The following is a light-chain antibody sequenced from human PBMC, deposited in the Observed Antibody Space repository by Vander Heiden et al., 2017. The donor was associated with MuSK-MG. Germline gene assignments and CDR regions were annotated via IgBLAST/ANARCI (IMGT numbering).Light chain of an antibody. V-gene: IGKV1-39*01. CDR2: AAS. CDR1: QSISSY. J-gene: IGKJ2*01. CDR3: QKSYLTPRYT. Sequence: THRNNAASSLSASVGDRVTITCRASQSISSYLNWYQQKPGKAPKLLIYAASSLQSGVPSRFSGSVSVTDFTLTIRSLPPKDFATYYCQKSYLTPRYTFGQGTKLEIK.